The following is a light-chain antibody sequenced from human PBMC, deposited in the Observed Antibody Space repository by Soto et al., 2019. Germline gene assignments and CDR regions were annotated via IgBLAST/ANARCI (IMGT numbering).Light chain of an antibody. Sequence: DVVMTQSPLSLPVTLGQPASISCRSGQSLVQSDGNTYLSWFQQRPGQPPRRLIYKVSNRDSGVPDRFSGSGSGTDFTLKISRVEAEDVGVYYCVQGTHWPFTFGQGTKLEI. CDR1: QSLVQSDGNTY. CDR2: KVS. J-gene: IGKJ2*01. CDR3: VQGTHWPFT. V-gene: IGKV2-30*02.